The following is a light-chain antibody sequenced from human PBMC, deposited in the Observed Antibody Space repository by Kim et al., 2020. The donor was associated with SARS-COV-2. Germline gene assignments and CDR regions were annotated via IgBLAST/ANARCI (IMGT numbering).Light chain of an antibody. Sequence: VAPGQTASITCSGDKLGDKYACWYQQKPGQSPVLVIYQDSKRPSGIPERFAGSNSGNTATLTISGTQAMDEADYYCQAWDSSTAWVFGGGTQLTVL. CDR3: QAWDSSTAWV. CDR1: KLGDKY. CDR2: QDS. V-gene: IGLV3-1*01. J-gene: IGLJ3*02.